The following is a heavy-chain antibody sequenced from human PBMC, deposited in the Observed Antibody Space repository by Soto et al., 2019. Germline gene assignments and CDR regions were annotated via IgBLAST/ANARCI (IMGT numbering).Heavy chain of an antibody. Sequence: GGSLRLSCAASGFTFSSYWMHWVRQAPGKGLEWVSSISSSSSYIYYADSVKGRFTISRDNAKNSLYLQMNSLRAEDTAVYYCARDDLDYFDYWGQGTLVTVSS. CDR1: GFTFSSYW. V-gene: IGHV3-21*01. J-gene: IGHJ4*02. CDR3: ARDDLDYFDY. CDR2: ISSSSSYI.